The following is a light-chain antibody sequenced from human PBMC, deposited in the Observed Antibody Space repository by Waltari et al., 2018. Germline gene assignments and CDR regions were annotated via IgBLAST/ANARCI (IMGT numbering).Light chain of an antibody. CDR3: QQYYDIPWT. V-gene: IGKV4-1*01. J-gene: IGKJ1*01. CDR2: WAS. Sequence: DFVLTQSPDSLAVSLGERVTINCKSSQSVLYSSNSQNYLAWYQQKPGQPPKLLIYWASARESGVPDRFSGSESGTDFTLTISSLQAEDVAVYYCQQYYDIPWTFGQGTKVEIK. CDR1: QSVLYSSNSQNY.